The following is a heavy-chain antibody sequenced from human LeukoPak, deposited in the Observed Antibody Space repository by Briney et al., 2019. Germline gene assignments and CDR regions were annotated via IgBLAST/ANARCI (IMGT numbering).Heavy chain of an antibody. CDR1: GFTFSGYD. J-gene: IGHJ3*02. Sequence: PGGSLRHSCAASGFTFSGYDFHWVRQATGRGLEWVSAIGTVGDTHYLDSVKGRFTISRENAKNSLYLQINSLRAGDTAVYYCARETGDVLLGAFDIWGQGTMVTVSS. D-gene: IGHD3-10*01. CDR3: ARETGDVLLGAFDI. CDR2: IGTVGDT. V-gene: IGHV3-13*04.